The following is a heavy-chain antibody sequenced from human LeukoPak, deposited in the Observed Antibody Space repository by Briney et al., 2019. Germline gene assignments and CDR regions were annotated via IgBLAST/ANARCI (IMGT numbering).Heavy chain of an antibody. Sequence: TGGPLRLSCAASGFTFSSYAMSWVRQAPGKGLEWVSAISGSGGSTYYADSVKGRFTISRDNSKITLDLQMNSRSAEDTAVLYCAKFDRCGYFYGPPGIDYWGQGTLVTVSS. D-gene: IGHD3-22*01. V-gene: IGHV3-23*01. CDR1: GFTFSSYA. J-gene: IGHJ4*02. CDR2: ISGSGGST. CDR3: AKFDRCGYFYGPPGIDY.